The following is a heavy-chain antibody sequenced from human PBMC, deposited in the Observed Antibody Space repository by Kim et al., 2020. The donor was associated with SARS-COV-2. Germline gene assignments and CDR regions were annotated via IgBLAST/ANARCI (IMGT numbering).Heavy chain of an antibody. D-gene: IGHD3-22*01. V-gene: IGHV1-24*01. CDR2: FDPEDGET. J-gene: IGHJ4*02. CDR3: ATGVSAYYYDSSGYYQGV. Sequence: ASVKVSCKVSGYTLTELSMHWVRQAPGKGLEWMGGFDPEDGETIYAQKFQGRVTMTEDTSTDTAYMELSSLRSEDTAVYYCATGVSAYYYDSSGYYQGVWGQGTLVTVSS. CDR1: GYTLTELS.